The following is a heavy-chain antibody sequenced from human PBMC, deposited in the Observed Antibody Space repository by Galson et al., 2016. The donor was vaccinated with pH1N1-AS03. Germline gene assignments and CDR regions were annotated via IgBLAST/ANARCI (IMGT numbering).Heavy chain of an antibody. CDR2: IYYSGST. V-gene: IGHV4-39*01. CDR3: ARRVYGDYVNWFDP. D-gene: IGHD4-17*01. CDR1: GGSISSSSYY. Sequence: SETLSLTCTVSGGSISSSSYYWGWIRQPPGKGQEWIGSIYYSGSTYYNPSLKSRVTISVDTSKNQFSLKLSSVTAADTAVYYCARRVYGDYVNWFDPWGQGTLVTVSS. J-gene: IGHJ5*02.